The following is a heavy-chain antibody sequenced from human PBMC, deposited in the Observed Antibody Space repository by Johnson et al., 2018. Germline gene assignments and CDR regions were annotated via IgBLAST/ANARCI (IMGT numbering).Heavy chain of an antibody. D-gene: IGHD4-11*01. J-gene: IGHJ6*03. Sequence: QVQLQQWGAGLLKPSETLSLTCAVYGGSFSGYYWSWLRQPPGKGLEWIGEINHSGSTNYNPSLKSRVTISVDTSKNQFSRKLRSATAADTAVLYRARGPPHDYSNYAPSYYYYMDGWGKGTTVTVSS. CDR2: INHSGST. CDR1: GGSFSGYY. V-gene: IGHV4-34*01. CDR3: ARGPPHDYSNYAPSYYYYMDG.